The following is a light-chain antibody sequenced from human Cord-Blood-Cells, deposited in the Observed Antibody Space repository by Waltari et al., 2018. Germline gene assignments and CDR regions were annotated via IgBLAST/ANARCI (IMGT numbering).Light chain of an antibody. Sequence: VMPQSTLSLPVTPGDPASIPCRSSQSLLHSNGYNYLDWYLQKPGQSPQLLIYLGSNRASGVPDRFSGSGSGTDFTLKISRVEAEDVGVYYCMQALQTPYSFGQGTKLEIK. V-gene: IGKV2-28*01. CDR2: LGS. CDR1: QSLLHSNGYNY. J-gene: IGKJ2*03. CDR3: MQALQTPYS.